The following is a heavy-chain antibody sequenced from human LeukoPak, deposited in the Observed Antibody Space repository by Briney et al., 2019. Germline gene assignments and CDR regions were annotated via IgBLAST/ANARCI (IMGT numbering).Heavy chain of an antibody. D-gene: IGHD4-23*01. V-gene: IGHV3-23*01. Sequence: GGSLRLSCAASGFTFSSYDMSWVRQAPGKGLEWVSSLTTDGGSTEYADSVKGRFTTSRDNSKNTLYLQMNSLRAEDTALYYCAKSLVRWAFDYWGQGTLVTVSS. J-gene: IGHJ4*02. CDR2: LTTDGGST. CDR3: AKSLVRWAFDY. CDR1: GFTFSSYD.